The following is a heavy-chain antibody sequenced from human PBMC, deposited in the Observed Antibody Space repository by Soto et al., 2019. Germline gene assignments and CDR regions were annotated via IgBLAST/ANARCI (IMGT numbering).Heavy chain of an antibody. CDR1: GYTFTGYY. CDR2: MRLNSGGA. V-gene: IGHV1-2*02. Sequence: QVQLVQSGAEVKKPGASVKVSCKASGYTFTGYYLHWIRQAPGQGLEWMGWMRLNSGGANYAQKFQGRVSMTRDTSISTFYMELSRLRSDDTAVYYCARDPHEGVYDCWGQGTLVTVSS. D-gene: IGHD3-16*01. CDR3: ARDPHEGVYDC. J-gene: IGHJ4*02.